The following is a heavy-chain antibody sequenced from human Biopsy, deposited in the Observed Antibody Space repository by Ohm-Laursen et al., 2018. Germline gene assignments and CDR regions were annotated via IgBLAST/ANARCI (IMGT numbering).Heavy chain of an antibody. Sequence: PSETLSLTCSVSGASVKTSGYFWAWIRQRPGKGLEWIGYISYNERTHYNPSLTSRLAISFDTSNNRISLQLRSVSVADTAVHYCVREPKTGTAEAWYFDLWGRGSPVTVPS. CDR3: VREPKTGTAEAWYFDL. D-gene: IGHD3-9*01. CDR2: ISYNERT. J-gene: IGHJ2*01. V-gene: IGHV4-31*03. CDR1: GASVKTSGYF.